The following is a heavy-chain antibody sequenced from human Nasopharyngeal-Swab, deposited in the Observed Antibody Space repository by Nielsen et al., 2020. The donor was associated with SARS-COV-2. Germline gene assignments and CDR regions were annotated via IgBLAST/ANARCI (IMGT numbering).Heavy chain of an antibody. D-gene: IGHD6-19*01. J-gene: IGHJ4*02. Sequence: GGSLRLSCAVSGFTFTNGWMSWVRQPPGKGLEWVGRIKSRPDGGTTDYAAPVKGRFIISRDDSANTVYLQMNSMKIEDRGIYYCTTDGGIAVAGIFEHWGQGTLVTVSP. CDR1: GFTFTNGW. CDR2: IKSRPDGGTT. V-gene: IGHV3-15*05. CDR3: TTDGGIAVAGIFEH.